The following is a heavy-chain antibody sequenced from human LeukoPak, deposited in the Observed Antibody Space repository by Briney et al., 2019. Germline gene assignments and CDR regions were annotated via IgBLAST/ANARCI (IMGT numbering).Heavy chain of an antibody. D-gene: IGHD3-9*01. CDR1: GFTFSSYG. CDR3: AKRPSPGRDYDILTGYFDY. Sequence: GGSLRLSCAASGFTFSSYGMSWVRQAPGKGLEWVSGISASGANRYYADSVKGRFTISRDNSKNTLYLQMNSLRAEDTAVYYCAKRPSPGRDYDILTGYFDYWGQGTLVTVSS. J-gene: IGHJ4*02. V-gene: IGHV3-23*01. CDR2: ISASGANR.